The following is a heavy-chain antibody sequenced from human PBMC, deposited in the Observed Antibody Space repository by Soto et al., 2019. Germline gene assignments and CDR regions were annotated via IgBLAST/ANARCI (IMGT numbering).Heavy chain of an antibody. D-gene: IGHD1-26*01. CDR3: ARVSGRKSGYWAGYFDY. Sequence: KQSQTLSLTCAISGDSVSSNRAAWNWIRQSPSRGLEWLGRTYYRSKWYNDYAVSVKSRITINPDTSKNQFSLQLNSVTPEDTAVYYCARVSGRKSGYWAGYFDYWGQGTLVTVSS. J-gene: IGHJ4*02. CDR2: TYYRSKWYN. V-gene: IGHV6-1*01. CDR1: GDSVSSNRAA.